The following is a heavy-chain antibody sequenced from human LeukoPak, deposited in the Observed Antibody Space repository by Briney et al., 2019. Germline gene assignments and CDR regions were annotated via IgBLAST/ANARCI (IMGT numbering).Heavy chain of an antibody. V-gene: IGHV3-11*01. J-gene: IGHJ4*02. Sequence: PGGSLRLSCAASGFTFSDHYMNWIRQAPGKGLEWVSYISSSGSTIDYADSVKGRFTISRDNAKNSLYLQMNSLRAEDTAVYYCARDFAAAATFDYWSQGTLVTVSS. CDR2: ISSSGSTI. CDR1: GFTFSDHY. CDR3: ARDFAAAATFDY. D-gene: IGHD6-13*01.